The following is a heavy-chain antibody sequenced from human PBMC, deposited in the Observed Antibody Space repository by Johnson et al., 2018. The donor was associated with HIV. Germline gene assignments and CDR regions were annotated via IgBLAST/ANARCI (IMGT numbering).Heavy chain of an antibody. Sequence: QVQLVESGGGVVQPGRSLRLSCAASGFTFDDYGMSWVRQAPGKGLEWVSYISSSGSTIYYADSVKGRFTISRDNAKNSLYLQMNSLRAEDTAVYYCARDPRAYYDFGSGPYDAFDIWGQGTMVTVSS. D-gene: IGHD3-3*01. CDR3: ARDPRAYYDFGSGPYDAFDI. V-gene: IGHV3-11*04. J-gene: IGHJ3*02. CDR1: GFTFDDYG. CDR2: ISSSGSTI.